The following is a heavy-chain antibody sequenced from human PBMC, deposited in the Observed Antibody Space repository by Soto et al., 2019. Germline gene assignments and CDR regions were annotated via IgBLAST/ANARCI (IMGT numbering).Heavy chain of an antibody. D-gene: IGHD3-10*01. V-gene: IGHV1-24*01. J-gene: IGHJ5*02. CDR1: GYTLTELS. Sequence: VASVKVSCKVSGYTLTELSMHWVRQAPGKGLEWMGGFDHEDGETIYAQKFQGRVTMTEDTSTDTAYMELSSLRSEDTAVYYCATAAYYYGSGSYYNFSWFDPWGQGTLVTVSS. CDR3: ATAAYYYGSGSYYNFSWFDP. CDR2: FDHEDGET.